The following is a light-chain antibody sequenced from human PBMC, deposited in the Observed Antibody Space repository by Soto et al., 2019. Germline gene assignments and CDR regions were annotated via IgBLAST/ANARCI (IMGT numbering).Light chain of an antibody. CDR3: QQRDSMPLT. Sequence: DIHMTQSPSSLSASVGDRVTITCRASQSISSYLNWYQQKPGKAPKFLIYDASSLQSGVPSRFSGSGSGTDFTLTISSLQPEDFAAYYCQQRDSMPLTFGEGTKVE. J-gene: IGKJ4*01. CDR2: DAS. V-gene: IGKV1-39*01. CDR1: QSISSY.